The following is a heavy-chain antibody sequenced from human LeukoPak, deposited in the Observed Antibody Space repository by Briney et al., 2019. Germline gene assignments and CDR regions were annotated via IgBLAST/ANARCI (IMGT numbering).Heavy chain of an antibody. CDR1: GYTFTSYY. CDR2: ISAYNGNT. J-gene: IGHJ6*02. V-gene: IGHV1-18*04. CDR3: ARDSLSVLWFGELLDPQHWGIPKNYYYYGMDV. D-gene: IGHD3-10*01. Sequence: ASVKVSCKASGYTFTSYYIHWVRQAPGQGLEWMGWISAYNGNTNYAQKLQGRVTMTTDTSTSTAYMELRSLRSDDTAVYYCARDSLSVLWFGELLDPQHWGIPKNYYYYGMDVWGQGTTVTVSS.